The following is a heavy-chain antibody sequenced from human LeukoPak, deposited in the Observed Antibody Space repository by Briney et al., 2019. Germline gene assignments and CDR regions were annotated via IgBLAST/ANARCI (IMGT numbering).Heavy chain of an antibody. V-gene: IGHV4-61*02. Sequence: PSETLSLTCTVSNGSISGDTYFWSWIRQPAGKGLEWIGRMSSSGISTCSPSLKSRVTISIDTSMTAADTAVYYCARDNPYGSGTDYWGQGSLVTVSS. CDR2: MSSSGIS. D-gene: IGHD3-10*01. CDR3: DY. J-gene: IGHJ4*02. CDR1: NGSISGDTYF.